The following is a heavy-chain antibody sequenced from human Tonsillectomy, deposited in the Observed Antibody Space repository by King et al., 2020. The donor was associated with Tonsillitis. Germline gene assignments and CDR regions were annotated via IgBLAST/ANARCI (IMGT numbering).Heavy chain of an antibody. CDR3: AKDIAAAGFFDY. V-gene: IGHV3-66*01. CDR1: GFTVSSDY. J-gene: IGHJ4*02. Sequence: VQLVESGGGVVQPGGSLRLSCAASGFTVSSDYMSWVRQAPGKGLEWDSVIYSGGSTYYADSVKGRFTISRDNSKNTLYLQMNSLRAEDTAVYYCAKDIAAAGFFDYWGQGTLVTVSS. D-gene: IGHD6-13*01. CDR2: IYSGGST.